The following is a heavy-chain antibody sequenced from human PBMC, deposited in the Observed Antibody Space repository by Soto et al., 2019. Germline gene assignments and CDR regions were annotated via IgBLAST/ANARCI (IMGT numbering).Heavy chain of an antibody. J-gene: IGHJ4*02. D-gene: IGHD3-22*01. CDR3: ARVKYYYDSSGYYHYFDY. Sequence: SETLSLTRTVSGGSISSYYWSWIRQAPGKGLEWIGYIYYSGSTNYNPSLKSRVTISVDASKNQFSLKLSSVIAADTAAYDCARVKYYYDSSGYYHYFDYWGQGTLVTVS. V-gene: IGHV4-59*01. CDR2: IYYSGST. CDR1: GGSISSYY.